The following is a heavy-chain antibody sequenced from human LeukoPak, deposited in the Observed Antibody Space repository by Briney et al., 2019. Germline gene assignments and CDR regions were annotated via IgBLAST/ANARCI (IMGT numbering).Heavy chain of an antibody. V-gene: IGHV3-30-3*01. CDR1: GFTFSSYA. Sequence: GSLRLSCAASGFTFSSYAMHWVRQAPGKGLEWVAVISYDGSSKYYADSVKGRFTISRDNSKNTLYLQMNSLRAEDTAVYYCARGGSGSYYYYYYYMDVWGKGTTVTVSS. CDR2: ISYDGSSK. D-gene: IGHD1-26*01. J-gene: IGHJ6*03. CDR3: ARGGSGSYYYYYYYMDV.